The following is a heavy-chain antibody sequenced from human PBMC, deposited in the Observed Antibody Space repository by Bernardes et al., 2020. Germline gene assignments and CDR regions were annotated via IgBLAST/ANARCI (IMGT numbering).Heavy chain of an antibody. CDR2: ISGSGGST. CDR3: AKDRLDEAEDIVVVVAASHFDY. V-gene: IGHV3-23*01. J-gene: IGHJ4*02. Sequence: GGSLRLSCAASGFTFSSYAMSWVRQAPGKGLEWVSAISGSGGSTYYADSVKGRFTISRDNSKNTLYLQMNSLRAEDTAVYYCAKDRLDEAEDIVVVVAASHFDYWGQGTLVTVSS. CDR1: GFTFSSYA. D-gene: IGHD2-15*01.